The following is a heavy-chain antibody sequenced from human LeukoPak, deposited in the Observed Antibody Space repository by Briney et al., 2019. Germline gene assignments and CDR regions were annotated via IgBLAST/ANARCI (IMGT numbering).Heavy chain of an antibody. CDR1: GFPFSSSY. D-gene: IGHD1-26*01. Sequence: GSLRLSCAASGFPFSSSYMAWVRQAPEKGLEWVSSIYSGGETFYADSVKGRFTISRDNSNNTVYLQLDSLRVEDTATYYCARDRSGSYDYWGQGTLVTVSS. V-gene: IGHV3-66*01. CDR2: IYSGGET. CDR3: ARDRSGSYDY. J-gene: IGHJ4*02.